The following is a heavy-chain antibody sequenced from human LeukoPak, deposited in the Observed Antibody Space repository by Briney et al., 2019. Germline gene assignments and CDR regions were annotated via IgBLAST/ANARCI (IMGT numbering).Heavy chain of an antibody. V-gene: IGHV4-39*01. Sequence: KPSETLSLTCTVSGASISSSSHYWGWIRQPLGKGLEWIRSIYYSGSTYYNPSLKSQVTISVDTSKNQFSLKLSSVTAADTAVYYCASSRIDDFHFDYWGQGTLVTVSS. CDR1: GASISSSSHY. D-gene: IGHD1-1*01. CDR3: ASSRIDDFHFDY. CDR2: IYYSGST. J-gene: IGHJ4*02.